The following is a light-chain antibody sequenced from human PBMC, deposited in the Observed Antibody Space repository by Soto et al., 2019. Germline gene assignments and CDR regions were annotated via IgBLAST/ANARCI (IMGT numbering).Light chain of an antibody. CDR3: QSYDSSLSGSYV. Sequence: QSVLTQPPSGSGAPGRRGTISCTGSSSNIGAGYDVHWYQQLPGTAPKLLIYGNSNRPSGVPDRFSGSKSGTSASLAITGLQAEDEADYYCQSYDSSLSGSYVFGTGTKVTVL. V-gene: IGLV1-40*01. CDR2: GNS. J-gene: IGLJ1*01. CDR1: SSNIGAGYD.